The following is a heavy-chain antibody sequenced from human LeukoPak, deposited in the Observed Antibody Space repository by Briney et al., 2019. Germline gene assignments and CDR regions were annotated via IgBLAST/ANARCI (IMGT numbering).Heavy chain of an antibody. CDR2: ISGSGGST. CDR3: AKDWAFGYCSGGSCPQSA. V-gene: IGHV3-23*01. Sequence: GGSLRLSCAASGNYWMHWVRQAPGKGLEWVSAISGSGGSTYYADSVKGRFTISRDNSKNTLYLQMNSLRAEDTAVYYCAKDWAFGYCSGGSCPQSAWGQGTLVTVSS. D-gene: IGHD2-15*01. J-gene: IGHJ5*02. CDR1: GNYW.